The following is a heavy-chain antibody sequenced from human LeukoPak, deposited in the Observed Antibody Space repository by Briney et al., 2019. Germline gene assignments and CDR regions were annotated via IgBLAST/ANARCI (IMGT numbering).Heavy chain of an antibody. D-gene: IGHD1-26*01. CDR2: ASHDGGDD. J-gene: IGHJ4*02. V-gene: IGHV3-30-3*01. CDR1: GFTFSSYW. Sequence: GGSLRLSCAASGFTFSSYWMYWVRQAAGKGLEWAAIASHDGGDDHYADSVKGRFTLSRDNSRNTVFLQMNSLREEDSAVYYCARDQMSGRHSDFDHWGQGTLVTVSS. CDR3: ARDQMSGRHSDFDH.